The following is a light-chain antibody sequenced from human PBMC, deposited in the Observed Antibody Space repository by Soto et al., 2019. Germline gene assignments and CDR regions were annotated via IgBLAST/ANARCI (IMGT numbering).Light chain of an antibody. J-gene: IGKJ1*01. V-gene: IGKV3-15*01. CDR3: QQYNNWPRT. CDR2: GAS. Sequence: EIVMTQSPATLSVSPGERATLSCRASQSVSSNLAWYQQKPGQAPRLLIYGASTRATGIPARFSGSGSGTEFTHTISSLQPEDIAVYYCQQYNNWPRTFGQGTKVEIK. CDR1: QSVSSN.